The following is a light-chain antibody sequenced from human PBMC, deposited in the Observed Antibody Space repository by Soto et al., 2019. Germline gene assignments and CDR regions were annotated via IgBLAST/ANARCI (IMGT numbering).Light chain of an antibody. CDR2: EVN. V-gene: IGLV2-23*02. CDR1: NSDVGGYDR. Sequence: QSALTQPASVSGSPGQSITISCTGTNSDVGGYDRVSWYQQHPGQAPTLMIYEVNKWPSGVSNRFSGSKSGNTASLTISGLQAEDEADYYCCSSVGGPIWVFGGGTKLTVL. CDR3: CSSVGGPIWV. J-gene: IGLJ3*02.